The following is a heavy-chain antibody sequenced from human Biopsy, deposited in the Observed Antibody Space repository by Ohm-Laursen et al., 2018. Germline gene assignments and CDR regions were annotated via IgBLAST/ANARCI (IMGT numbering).Heavy chain of an antibody. CDR2: INPSGSTT. Sequence: ASVKVSCKTSGYSFTSYYMHWVRQAPGQGLEWMGMINPSGSTTSYPQIFQGRVTMTRDTSKSTVYMELSSLGSADTAVYFCARNTGWYGDLYYFDYWGQGTLVTVSS. CDR3: ARNTGWYGDLYYFDY. V-gene: IGHV1-46*01. J-gene: IGHJ4*02. D-gene: IGHD6-19*01. CDR1: GYSFTSYY.